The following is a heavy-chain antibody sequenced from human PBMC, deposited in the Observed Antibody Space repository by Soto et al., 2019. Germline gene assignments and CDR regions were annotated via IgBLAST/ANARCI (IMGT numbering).Heavy chain of an antibody. Sequence: EVQLVESGGGVDQPGGSLRLSCSASGFTVSSKDMTWVRQAPGKGLEWVSLIQSVVTTYYADSVKRSFTISRDTAENTLHLQMDSLRVGDTAVYYCARDDVLCDGGRCYGIPLDFWGKGTTVTVSS. J-gene: IGHJ6*04. V-gene: IGHV3-66*01. CDR3: ARDDVLCDGGRCYGIPLDF. D-gene: IGHD2-15*01. CDR1: GFTVSSKD. CDR2: IQSVVTT.